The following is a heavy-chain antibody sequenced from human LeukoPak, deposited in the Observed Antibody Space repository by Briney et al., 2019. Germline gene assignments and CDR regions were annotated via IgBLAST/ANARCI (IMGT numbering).Heavy chain of an antibody. J-gene: IGHJ3*02. CDR1: GGSISSGDYY. Sequence: SQTLSLTCTVSGGSISSGDYYWSWIRQPPGKGLEWVGYIYYSGSTYYNPSLKSRVTISVDTSKNQFSLKLSSVTAADTAVYYCARDGRFLEWLGAFDIWGQGTMVTVSS. D-gene: IGHD3-3*01. CDR3: ARDGRFLEWLGAFDI. V-gene: IGHV4-30-4*08. CDR2: IYYSGST.